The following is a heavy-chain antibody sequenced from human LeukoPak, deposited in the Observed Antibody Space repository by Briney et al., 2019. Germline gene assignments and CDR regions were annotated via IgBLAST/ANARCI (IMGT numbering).Heavy chain of an antibody. V-gene: IGHV4-39*01. CDR3: ATYIGSYYDY. J-gene: IGHJ4*02. CDR1: GGSISSSNYY. Sequence: SETLSLTCTVSGGSISSSNYYWGWIRQPPGKGLEWMGGIIYSGVTYYNPSLKSRVTISVDTSKNQFSLRLNFVTAADTAVYFCATYIGSYYDYWGQGTLVTVSS. D-gene: IGHD1-26*01. CDR2: IIYSGVT.